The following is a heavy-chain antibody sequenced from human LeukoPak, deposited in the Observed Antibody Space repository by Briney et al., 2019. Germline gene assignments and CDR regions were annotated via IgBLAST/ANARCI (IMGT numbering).Heavy chain of an antibody. V-gene: IGHV3-30*04. Sequence: GGSLRLSCAASGFTFSSYAMHWVRQAPGKGLEWVAVISYDGSNKYYADSVKGRFTISRDNSNNTLHLQMNSLRAEDTAIYYCARELVSLGTGYFDLWGRGTLVTVSS. CDR2: ISYDGSNK. J-gene: IGHJ2*01. D-gene: IGHD7-27*01. CDR3: ARELVSLGTGYFDL. CDR1: GFTFSSYA.